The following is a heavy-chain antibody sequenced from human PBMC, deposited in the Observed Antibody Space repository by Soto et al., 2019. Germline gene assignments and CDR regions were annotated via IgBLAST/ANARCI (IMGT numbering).Heavy chain of an antibody. Sequence: QVQLVESGGDLVKPGGSLRLSCVASGFSFSDYSMTWMRQAPGGGLDFVAFISNTAITDYYADSVKGRFTISRDNARNSVYLQMDRLRAEDAAVYYSARDLHQMLSHMHYYYYLDVWGTGTKVTVSS. CDR1: GFSFSDYS. D-gene: IGHD2-2*01. CDR2: ISNTAITD. J-gene: IGHJ6*03. V-gene: IGHV3-11*01. CDR3: ARDLHQMLSHMHYYYYLDV.